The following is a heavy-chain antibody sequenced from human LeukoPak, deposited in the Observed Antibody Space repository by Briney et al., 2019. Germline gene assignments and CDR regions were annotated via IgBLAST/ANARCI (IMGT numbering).Heavy chain of an antibody. V-gene: IGHV1-18*01. J-gene: IGHJ4*02. Sequence: ASVRVSCKASGYTFTSYGVSWVRQAPGQGLEWMGWISAYNGNTNYAQKLQGRVTMTTDTSTSTAYMELRSLRSDDTAVYYCARDYYDSSGYHPPDYWGQGTLVTVSS. CDR3: ARDYYDSSGYHPPDY. CDR1: GYTFTSYG. D-gene: IGHD3-22*01. CDR2: ISAYNGNT.